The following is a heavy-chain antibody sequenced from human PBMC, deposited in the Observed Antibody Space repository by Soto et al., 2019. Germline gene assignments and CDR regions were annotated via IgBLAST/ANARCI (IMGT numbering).Heavy chain of an antibody. Sequence: GASVKVSCKASGGTFSSYAISWVRQAPGQGLEWMGGIIPIFGTANYAQKFQGRVTITADKSTSTAYMELSSLRSEDTAVYYCARENPRIAVAGSDYYYYGMDVWGQGTTVTVSS. D-gene: IGHD6-19*01. J-gene: IGHJ6*02. CDR2: IIPIFGTA. V-gene: IGHV1-69*06. CDR3: ARENPRIAVAGSDYYYYGMDV. CDR1: GGTFSSYA.